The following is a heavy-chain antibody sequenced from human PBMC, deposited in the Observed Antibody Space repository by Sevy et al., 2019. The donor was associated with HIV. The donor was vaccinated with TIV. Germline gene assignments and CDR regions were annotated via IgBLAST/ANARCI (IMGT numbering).Heavy chain of an antibody. CDR2: IYYNGHI. D-gene: IGHD1-26*01. CDR1: GGSITSLY. J-gene: IGHJ4*02. Sequence: QSQTLSLTCTVSGGSITSLYWNWIRQPPGKGLEWIANIYYNGHINYNPSLKCRVTLSLDTSKNQFSLRLSSVTAADTAMYYCAGENAWGRGYSWGQGTLVTVSS. V-gene: IGHV4-59*08. CDR3: AGENAWGRGYS.